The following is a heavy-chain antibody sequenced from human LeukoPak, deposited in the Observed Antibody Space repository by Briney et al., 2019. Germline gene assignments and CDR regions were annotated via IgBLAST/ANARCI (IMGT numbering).Heavy chain of an antibody. Sequence: SETLSLTCAVSVYSISSGYHWGWIRQPPGKGLEWIGSIYHSGSTYYSPSLKSRVTISVDTSKNQFCLKLSSVTAADTAVYYCARDPRGGNNWFDPWGQGTWSPSPQ. D-gene: IGHD3-16*01. CDR2: IYHSGST. J-gene: IGHJ5*02. CDR3: ARDPRGGNNWFDP. V-gene: IGHV4-38-2*02. CDR1: VYSISSGYH.